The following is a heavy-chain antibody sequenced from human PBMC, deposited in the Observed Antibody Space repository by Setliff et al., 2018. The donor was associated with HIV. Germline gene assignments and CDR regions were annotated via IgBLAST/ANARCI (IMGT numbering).Heavy chain of an antibody. J-gene: IGHJ4*02. D-gene: IGHD6-13*01. V-gene: IGHV4-30-4*08. Sequence: PSETLSLTCTVSGGSISSGDYYWSWIRQPPGKGLEWIGYIYYSGSTHYNPSLRSRVTISLDTSKNQFSLKLSSVTAADTAVYFCARIDGEAADTNYWGQGTLVTVSS. CDR3: ARIDGEAADTNY. CDR1: GGSISSGDYY. CDR2: IYYSGST.